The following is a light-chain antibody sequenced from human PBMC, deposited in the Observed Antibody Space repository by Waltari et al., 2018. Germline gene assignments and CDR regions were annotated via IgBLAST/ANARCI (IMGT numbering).Light chain of an antibody. V-gene: IGKV3-11*01. CDR1: QSVSSC. CDR2: DAS. CDR3: QQRKNWPLT. Sequence: EIVCTQSPPTLPLSPGERSTFPFMAIQSVSSCLAWYQQKPGQAPRLLIYDASKRATGIPARFSGSGSGTDFTLTISSLEPEDFAVYYCQQRKNWPLTFGGGTKLEIK. J-gene: IGKJ4*01.